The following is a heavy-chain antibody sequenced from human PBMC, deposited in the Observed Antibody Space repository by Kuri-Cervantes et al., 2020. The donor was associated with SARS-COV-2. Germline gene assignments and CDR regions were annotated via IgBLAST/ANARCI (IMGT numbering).Heavy chain of an antibody. D-gene: IGHD3-10*01. CDR3: ARGTNLTSGSGSYSAPYYYYGMDV. CDR1: GFTFSDYY. Sequence: GESLKISCSASGFTFSDYYMSWIRQAPGKGLEWVSYISSSGSTIYYADSVKGRFTISRDNAKNSLYLQMNSLRAEDTAVYYCARGTNLTSGSGSYSAPYYYYGMDVWGQGTTVTVSS. CDR2: ISSSGSTI. V-gene: IGHV3-11*01. J-gene: IGHJ6*02.